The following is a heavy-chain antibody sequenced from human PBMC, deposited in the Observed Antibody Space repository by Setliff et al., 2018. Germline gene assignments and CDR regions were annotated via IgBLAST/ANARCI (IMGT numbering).Heavy chain of an antibody. Sequence: PGGSLRLSCAASGFTFSSYSMNWVRQAPGKGLEWVSSISSSSSYIYYADSVKGRFTISRDNAKNSLYLQMNSLRAEDTAVYYCARQPPRELQVYYFDFWGQGTLVTVSS. CDR3: ARQPPRELQVYYFDF. CDR1: GFTFSSYS. J-gene: IGHJ4*02. D-gene: IGHD3-10*01. CDR2: ISSSSSYI. V-gene: IGHV3-21*01.